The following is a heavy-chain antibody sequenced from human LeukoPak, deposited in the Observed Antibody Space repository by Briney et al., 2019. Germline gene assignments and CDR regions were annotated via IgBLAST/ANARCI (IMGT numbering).Heavy chain of an antibody. J-gene: IGHJ4*02. V-gene: IGHV3-23*01. CDR2: ISGSGGST. D-gene: IGHD1-26*01. CDR3: AKDVPLVGATKVGYNFDY. CDR1: GFTFSSYA. Sequence: GGSLRLSCAASGFTFSSYAMSWVRQAPGKGLEWVSAISGSGGSTYYADSVKGRFTISRDNSKNTLYLQMNSLRAEDTAVYYCAKDVPLVGATKVGYNFDYWGQGTLVTVSS.